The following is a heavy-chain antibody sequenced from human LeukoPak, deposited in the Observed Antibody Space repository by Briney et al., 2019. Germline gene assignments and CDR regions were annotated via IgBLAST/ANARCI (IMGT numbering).Heavy chain of an antibody. V-gene: IGHV3-7*01. CDR2: IKGDESKE. D-gene: IGHD3/OR15-3a*01. CDR1: GGSISSYY. CDR3: ATDGRDLGY. J-gene: IGHJ4*02. Sequence: ETLSLTCTVSGGSISSYYWSWIRQPPGKGLEWVADIKGDESKEYYLDSVKGRFTISRDNAQNSLYLQMNSLRAEDTAVYYCATDGRDLGYWGQGTLVTVSS.